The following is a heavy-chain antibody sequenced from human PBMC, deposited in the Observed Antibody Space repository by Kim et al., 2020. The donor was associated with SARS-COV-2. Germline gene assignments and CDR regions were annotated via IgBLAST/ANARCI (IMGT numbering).Heavy chain of an antibody. D-gene: IGHD3-10*01. Sequence: GGSLRLSCAASGFTFSSYGMHWVRQAPGKGLEWVAVISYDGSNKYYADSVKGRFTISRDNSKNTLYLQMNSLKAEDTAVYYCAKGYYGSGSSQFFDYWGQGTLVTVSS. V-gene: IGHV3-30*18. CDR1: GFTFSSYG. J-gene: IGHJ4*02. CDR3: AKGYYGSGSSQFFDY. CDR2: ISYDGSNK.